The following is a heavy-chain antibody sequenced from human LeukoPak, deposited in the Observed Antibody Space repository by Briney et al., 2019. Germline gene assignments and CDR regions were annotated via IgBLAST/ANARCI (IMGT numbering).Heavy chain of an antibody. V-gene: IGHV4-39*01. CDR2: IYYSGST. CDR3: ARQGGTTAIDY. CDR1: GGSISSSSYY. D-gene: IGHD1-14*01. J-gene: IGHJ4*02. Sequence: SETLSLTCTVSGGSISSSSYYWGWIRQPPGKGLEWIGSIYYSGSTYYNPSLKSRVTISVDTSKNQFSLKLSSVTAADTAVYYCARQGGTTAIDYWGQGTLVTVSS.